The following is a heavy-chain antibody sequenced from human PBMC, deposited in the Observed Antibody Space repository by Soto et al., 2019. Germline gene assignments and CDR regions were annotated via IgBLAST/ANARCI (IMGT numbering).Heavy chain of an antibody. J-gene: IGHJ1*01. CDR2: IDLSGTTT. D-gene: IGHD1-26*01. V-gene: IGHV3-23*03. Sequence: GGSLRLSCAASGFSFSDYSMSWVRQAPGKGLEWASFIDLSGTTTYYSDSVKGRFTISKDRSRKTVFLQMNSLRVEDTAIYYCAQDRRPDGIYSSEFWGQRALHSVSS. CDR1: GFSFSDYS. CDR3: AQDRRPDGIYSSEF.